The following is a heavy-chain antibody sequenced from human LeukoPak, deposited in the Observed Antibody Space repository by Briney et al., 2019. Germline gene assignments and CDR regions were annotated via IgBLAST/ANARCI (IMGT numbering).Heavy chain of an antibody. CDR3: ASPLGYCSRTSCYVH. J-gene: IGHJ4*02. CDR2: IIPIFGTA. V-gene: IGHV1-69*01. Sequence: SSVKGSCKASGGTFSSYAISLVRQAPGQGLELMGAIIPIFGTANYAQKFQGRVTITADQSTSTAYMALSSLRSQDTAVYYCASPLGYCSRTSCYVHWGQRTLVTVSS. CDR1: GGTFSSYA. D-gene: IGHD2-2*01.